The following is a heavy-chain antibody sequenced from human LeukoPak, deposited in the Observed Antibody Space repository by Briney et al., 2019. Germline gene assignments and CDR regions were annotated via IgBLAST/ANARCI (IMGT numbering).Heavy chain of an antibody. CDR3: ARDPPNYYGSDGHYYRRDGDY. CDR1: GFTFSIYA. V-gene: IGHV3-23*01. D-gene: IGHD3-22*01. Sequence: PGGSLRLSCAASGFTFSIYAMSWVRQAPGKGLQWVSSITSRGESTWYVDSVKGRFTITRDNSENTLYLQMHSLRAEDTAVYYCARDPPNYYGSDGHYYRRDGDYWGRGTLVSVSS. CDR2: ITSRGEST. J-gene: IGHJ4*02.